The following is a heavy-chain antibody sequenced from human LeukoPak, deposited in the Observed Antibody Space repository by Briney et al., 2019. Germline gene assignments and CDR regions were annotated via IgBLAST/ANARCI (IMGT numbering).Heavy chain of an antibody. D-gene: IGHD3-16*01. CDR3: ARDGAHYYYYGVDV. V-gene: IGHV3-21*01. Sequence: GGSLRLSCAASGFTFSSYSMNWVRQAPGKGLEWVSSISSSSSYIYYADSVKGRFTISRDNAKNSLYLQMNSLRAEDTAVYYCARDGAHYYYYGVDVWGQGTTVTVSS. J-gene: IGHJ6*02. CDR1: GFTFSSYS. CDR2: ISSSSSYI.